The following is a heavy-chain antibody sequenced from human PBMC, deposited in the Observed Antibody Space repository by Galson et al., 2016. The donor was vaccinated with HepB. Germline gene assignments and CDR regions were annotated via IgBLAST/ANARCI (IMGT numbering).Heavy chain of an antibody. J-gene: IGHJ4*02. V-gene: IGHV3-48*01. CDR3: ARGGDCSGGEGYSTYYCDY. CDR2: ISSSSSTI. Sequence: SLRLSCAASGFTFSSYSMNWVRQAPGKGLEWVSYISSSSSTICYADSVKGRFTISRDNAKNTLYLQMNSLRAEDTAVYYCARGGDCSGGEGYSTYYCDYWGQGTQVTVSS. CDR1: GFTFSSYS. D-gene: IGHD2-15*01.